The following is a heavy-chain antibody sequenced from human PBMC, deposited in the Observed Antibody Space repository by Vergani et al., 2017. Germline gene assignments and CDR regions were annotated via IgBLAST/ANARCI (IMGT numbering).Heavy chain of an antibody. D-gene: IGHD1-7*01. CDR3: ARDNWNLNYFDY. Sequence: QVQLVQSGAEVKKPGSSVEVSCKASGGTFSSYAISWVRQAPGQGLEWMGGIIPIFGTTIYAQKFQARVTMTADESTSTAYMELSSLRSEDTAVYYCARDNWNLNYFDYWGQGTLVTVSS. J-gene: IGHJ4*02. CDR1: GGTFSSYA. CDR2: IIPIFGTT. V-gene: IGHV1-69*01.